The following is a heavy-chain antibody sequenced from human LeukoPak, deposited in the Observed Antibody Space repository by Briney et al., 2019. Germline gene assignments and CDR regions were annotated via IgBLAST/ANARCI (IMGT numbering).Heavy chain of an antibody. CDR2: MSEDGRRK. J-gene: IGHJ4*02. CDR1: GFSFFSFG. V-gene: IGHV3-30*18. Sequence: GGSLRLSCAASGFSFFSFGMLWVRQAPGMEREGVGVMSEDGRRKVYADSLNAQFPSSRDNSHDPLYLQMNSLRAEDTAGYYCAKRPSDYGDYVSYFDYWGQGTLVTVSS. D-gene: IGHD4-17*01. CDR3: AKRPSDYGDYVSYFDY.